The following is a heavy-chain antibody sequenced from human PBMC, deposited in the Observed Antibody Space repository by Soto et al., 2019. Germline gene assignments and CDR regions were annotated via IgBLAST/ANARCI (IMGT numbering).Heavy chain of an antibody. CDR1: GGSISSGDYY. CDR2: IYYSGST. D-gene: IGHD3-10*01. J-gene: IGHJ4*02. V-gene: IGHV4-30-4*01. Sequence: QVQLQESGPGLVKPSQTLSLTCTVSGGSISSGDYYWSWIRQPPGKGLEWIGYIYYSGSTYYNPSLKSRVTISVDTSKNQFSLKLSSVTAADTAVYYCARERMVRGVILPYFDYWGQGTLVTVSS. CDR3: ARERMVRGVILPYFDY.